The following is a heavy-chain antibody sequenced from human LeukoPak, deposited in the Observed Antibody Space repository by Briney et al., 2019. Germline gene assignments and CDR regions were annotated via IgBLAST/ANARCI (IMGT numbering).Heavy chain of an antibody. Sequence: HGASVKVSCKASGYTFTSYGISWVRQAPGQGLEWMGWIDPNSGGTHYAQKFQGRVTMTRDTSISAAYMELSRLTSDDTAVYYCARSLRGWELPQPFDYWGQGTLVTVSS. CDR1: GYTFTSYG. CDR2: IDPNSGGT. CDR3: ARSLRGWELPQPFDY. D-gene: IGHD1-26*01. J-gene: IGHJ4*02. V-gene: IGHV1-2*02.